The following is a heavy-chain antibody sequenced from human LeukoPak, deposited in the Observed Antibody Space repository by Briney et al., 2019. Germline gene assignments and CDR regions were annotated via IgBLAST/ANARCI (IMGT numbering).Heavy chain of an antibody. J-gene: IGHJ4*02. CDR3: ARFFKGGDNGDYSDY. CDR1: DGDIYTSPYY. D-gene: IGHD4-17*01. V-gene: IGHV4-39*01. CDR2: VYYSGST. Sequence: SETLSLTCTFSDGDIYTSPYYWGWIRQPPGKGLEWIGSVYYSGSTYYNPSLKSRVTISIDTSKKQFSLKVNSVTAADTAVYYCARFFKGGDNGDYSDYWGQGTLVTVSS.